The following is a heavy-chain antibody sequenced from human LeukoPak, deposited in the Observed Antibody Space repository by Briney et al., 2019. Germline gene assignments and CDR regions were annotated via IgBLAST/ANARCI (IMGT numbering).Heavy chain of an antibody. Sequence: SGGSLRLSCAASGFTFSSYAMSWVRQAPGKGLEWVSAISGSGGSTYYADSVKGRFTISRDNSKNTLYLQMNSLRAEDTAVYYCAKGGMATIWDYYYGMDVWGQGTTVTVSS. V-gene: IGHV3-23*01. J-gene: IGHJ6*02. CDR2: ISGSGGST. CDR3: AKGGMATIWDYYYGMDV. CDR1: GFTFSSYA. D-gene: IGHD5-24*01.